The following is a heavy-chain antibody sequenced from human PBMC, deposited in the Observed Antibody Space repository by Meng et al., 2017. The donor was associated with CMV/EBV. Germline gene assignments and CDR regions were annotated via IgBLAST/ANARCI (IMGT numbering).Heavy chain of an antibody. CDR2: IYWNDDK. D-gene: IGHD3-16*01. V-gene: IGHV2-5*01. CDR3: AHRLKRGIDPFDC. CDR1: GFSLRIDEVG. Sequence: FSGFSLRIDEVGVGWIRQPPGKALEWLALIYWNDDKRYSPSLRNRLTIIKDTSKSQVVLIMTNVDPLDTATYYCAHRLKRGIDPFDCWGQGTLVTVSS. J-gene: IGHJ4*02.